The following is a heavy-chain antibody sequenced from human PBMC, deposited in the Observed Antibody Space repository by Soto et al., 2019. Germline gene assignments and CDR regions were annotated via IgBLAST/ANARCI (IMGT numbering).Heavy chain of an antibody. CDR1: GGTFSSYA. J-gene: IGHJ4*02. CDR3: ARDSPSYYFDY. V-gene: IGHV1-69*01. CDR2: IIPIFGTA. Sequence: QVQLVQSGAEVQKPGSSVQVSCKASGGTFSSYAISWVRQAPGQGLEWMGGIIPIFGTANYAQKFQGRVTITADESTSTAYMELSSLRSEDTAVYYCARDSPSYYFDYWGQGTLVTVSS. D-gene: IGHD3-16*02.